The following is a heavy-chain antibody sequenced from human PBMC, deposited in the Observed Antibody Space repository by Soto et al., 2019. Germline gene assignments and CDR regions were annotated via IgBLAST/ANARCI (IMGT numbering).Heavy chain of an antibody. V-gene: IGHV4-34*01. Sequence: QVQLQQWGAGLLKPSETLSLTCAVNGGSFSRYYWCWIRQPPGKGLEWIVEINPSVSTNYNPSLKSRVTIPVDTPKNQFFLKVSSVTAADTAVYYCARGSPDSSPYPLKFEYWDQGNLVTVSS. J-gene: IGHJ4*02. CDR2: INPSVST. CDR3: ARGSPDSSPYPLKFEY. D-gene: IGHD3-22*01. CDR1: GGSFSRYY.